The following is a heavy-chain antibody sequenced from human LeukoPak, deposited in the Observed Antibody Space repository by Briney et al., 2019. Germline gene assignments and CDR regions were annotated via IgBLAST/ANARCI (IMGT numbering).Heavy chain of an antibody. CDR2: INKDGSDK. Sequence: GGSLRLSCAASGFTFNMYWMTWVRQAPGKGLESVAYINKDGSDKYYVDSVKGRFTVSRDNAKNSLYLQMNSLRAEDTAVYYCARDAGYGGNSDYWGQGTMVTVSS. CDR3: ARDAGYGGNSDY. CDR1: GFTFNMYW. V-gene: IGHV3-7*01. D-gene: IGHD4-23*01. J-gene: IGHJ4*02.